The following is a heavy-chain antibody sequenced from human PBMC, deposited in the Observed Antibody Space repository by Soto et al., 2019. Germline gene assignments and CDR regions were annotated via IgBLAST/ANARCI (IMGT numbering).Heavy chain of an antibody. CDR3: ARDHPATIFGVVITFDY. CDR2: INPNSGGT. Sequence: ASVKVSCKASGYTFTGYYMHWVRQAPGQGLEWMGWINPNSGGTNYAQKFQGRVTMTRDTSISTAYMELSRLRSGDTAVYYCARDHPATIFGVVITFDYWGQGTLVTVSS. D-gene: IGHD3-3*01. V-gene: IGHV1-2*02. CDR1: GYTFTGYY. J-gene: IGHJ4*02.